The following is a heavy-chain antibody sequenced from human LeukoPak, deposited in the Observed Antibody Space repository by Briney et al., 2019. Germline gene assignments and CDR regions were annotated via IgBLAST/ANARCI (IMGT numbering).Heavy chain of an antibody. CDR2: IYYSGNT. Sequence: SETLSLTCTVSGVSISSSNSYWGWIRQPPGKGLEWIGSIYYSGNTYYNASLKSQVSISIDTSKNQFSLRLTSVTAADTAVYYCARPTGSGLFILPGGQGTLVTVSS. J-gene: IGHJ4*02. V-gene: IGHV4-39*01. CDR3: ARPTGSGLFILP. CDR1: GVSISSSNSY. D-gene: IGHD3/OR15-3a*01.